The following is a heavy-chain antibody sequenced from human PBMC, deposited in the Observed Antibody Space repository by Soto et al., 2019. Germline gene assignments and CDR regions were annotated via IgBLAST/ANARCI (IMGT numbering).Heavy chain of an antibody. Sequence: PGGSLRLSCAASGFTLSDHSMDWVRQAPGRGLEWVGRSRNKAYSYTTEYAASVKGRFSISRDDSENSLYLQMNSLKTDDTAVYYCARKTISVRADDYWGQGTLVTVSS. CDR3: ARKTISVRADDY. CDR2: SRNKAYSYTT. CDR1: GFTLSDHS. D-gene: IGHD2-2*02. V-gene: IGHV3-72*01. J-gene: IGHJ4*02.